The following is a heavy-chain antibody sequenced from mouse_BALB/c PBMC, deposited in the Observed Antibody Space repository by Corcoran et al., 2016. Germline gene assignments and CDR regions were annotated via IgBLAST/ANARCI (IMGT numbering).Heavy chain of an antibody. Sequence: QIQLVQSGPELKKPGETVKISCKASGDTFTNYGMNWVKQAPGKGLKWRGWINTYTGEPTYADDFKGRFAFSLETSASTAYLQINNLKNEDTATYFCARFYYGSSYWYFDVWGAGTTVTVSS. D-gene: IGHD1-1*01. CDR2: INTYTGEP. J-gene: IGHJ1*01. CDR3: ARFYYGSSYWYFDV. V-gene: IGHV9-3-1*01. CDR1: GDTFTNYG.